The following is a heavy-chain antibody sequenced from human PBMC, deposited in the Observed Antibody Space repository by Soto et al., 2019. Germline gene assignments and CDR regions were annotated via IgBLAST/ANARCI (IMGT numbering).Heavy chain of an antibody. J-gene: IGHJ6*02. D-gene: IGHD4-17*01. CDR2: ILPILGIA. CDR1: GGTFSSYT. V-gene: IGHV1-69*02. CDR3: ARAGFIDGDGAEYSMDV. Sequence: QVQLVQSGAEVKTPGSSVKVSCKASGGTFSSYTISWVRQAPGQGRDWMGRILPILGIANYAEKFQGRVTITADKSTSTAYMELSSLRSEDTAVYYCARAGFIDGDGAEYSMDVWGQGTTVIVSS.